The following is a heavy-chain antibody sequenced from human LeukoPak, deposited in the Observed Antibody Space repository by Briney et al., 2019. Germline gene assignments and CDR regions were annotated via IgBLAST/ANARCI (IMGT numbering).Heavy chain of an antibody. D-gene: IGHD3-22*01. CDR2: IYTSGST. CDR1: GGSISNYY. CDR3: ASLDYYDSSGYQNWYFDL. J-gene: IGHJ2*01. Sequence: SETLSLTCTVSGGSISNYYWSWIRQPAGKGLEWIGRIYTSGSTNYNPSLKSRVTISVDTSKNQFSLKLSSVTAADTAVYYCASLDYYDSSGYQNWYFDLWGRGTLVTVSS. V-gene: IGHV4-4*07.